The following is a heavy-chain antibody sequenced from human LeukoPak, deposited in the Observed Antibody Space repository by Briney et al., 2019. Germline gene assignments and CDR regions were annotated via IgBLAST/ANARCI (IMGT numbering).Heavy chain of an antibody. J-gene: IGHJ3*02. Sequence: SVKVSCKASGYTFTGYYMHWVRQAPGQGLEWMGRIIPILGIANYAQKFQGRVTITADKSTSTAYMELSSLRSEDTAVYYCARVRMITFGGVSDFDIWGQGTMVTVSS. CDR1: GYTFTGYY. D-gene: IGHD3-16*01. V-gene: IGHV1-69*04. CDR2: IIPILGIA. CDR3: ARVRMITFGGVSDFDI.